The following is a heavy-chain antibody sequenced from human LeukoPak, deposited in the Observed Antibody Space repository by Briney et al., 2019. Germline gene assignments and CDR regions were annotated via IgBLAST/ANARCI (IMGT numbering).Heavy chain of an antibody. V-gene: IGHV4-34*01. CDR1: GGSFSGYY. CDR3: ARGKIYYNEICY. Sequence: SETLSLTCAVYGGSFSGYYCNWIRQPPAKGLEWIGVMNNSGSTNYNPSLKSRVTISVDTSKNQFSLKLSSVTAEDTAVYYCARGKIYYNEICYWGQGTLVTV. D-gene: IGHD3-10*01. CDR2: MNNSGST. J-gene: IGHJ4*02.